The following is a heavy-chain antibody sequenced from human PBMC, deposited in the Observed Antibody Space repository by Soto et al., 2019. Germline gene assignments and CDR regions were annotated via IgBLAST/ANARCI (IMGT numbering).Heavy chain of an antibody. Sequence: SEALSLTCTVSGGYISSGGYYWSWLRQHPGKGLEWIRYIYYSGSTYYNPSLKSRVTISVDTSKNQFSLKLSSVTAADTAVYYCARAWPRDDWIDPWGQGTPVPVSS. CDR1: GGYISSGGYY. J-gene: IGHJ5*02. CDR2: IYYSGST. CDR3: ARAWPRDDWIDP. V-gene: IGHV4-31*03.